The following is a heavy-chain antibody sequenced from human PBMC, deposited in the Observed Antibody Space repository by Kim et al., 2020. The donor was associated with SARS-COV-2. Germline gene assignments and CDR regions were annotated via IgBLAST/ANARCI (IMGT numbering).Heavy chain of an antibody. J-gene: IGHJ5*02. D-gene: IGHD3-10*01. V-gene: IGHV3-23*01. Sequence: KGRFTISRDNSKNTLYRQMNSLRAEDTAVYYCAKWAFRVGDYPRGARFDPWGQGTLVTVSS. CDR3: AKWAFRVGDYPRGARFDP.